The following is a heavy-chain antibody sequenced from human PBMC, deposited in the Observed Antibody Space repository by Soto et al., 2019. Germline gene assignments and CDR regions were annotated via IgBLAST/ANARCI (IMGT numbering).Heavy chain of an antibody. J-gene: IGHJ5*02. CDR1: GGTFSSYA. Sequence: ASVKVSCKASGGTFSSYAISWVRQAPGQGLEWMGGIIPIFGTANYAQKFQGRVTITADESTSTAYMELSSLRSEDTAVYYCARTARYCSSTSCHIPWFDPWGQGTLVTVSS. CDR2: IIPIFGTA. D-gene: IGHD2-2*02. CDR3: ARTARYCSSTSCHIPWFDP. V-gene: IGHV1-69*13.